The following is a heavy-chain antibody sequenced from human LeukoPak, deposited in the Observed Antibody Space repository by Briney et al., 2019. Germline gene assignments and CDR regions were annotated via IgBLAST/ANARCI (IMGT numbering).Heavy chain of an antibody. V-gene: IGHV3-48*01. Sequence: GGSLRLSCAASGFTFSSYSMKWVRQAPGKGLEWVSYISSSSSTIYYADSVKGRFTISRDNAKNSLYLQMNSLRAEDTAVYYCARDMEYYDSSGYEFDYWGQGTLVTVSS. CDR3: ARDMEYYDSSGYEFDY. J-gene: IGHJ4*02. CDR1: GFTFSSYS. CDR2: ISSSSSTI. D-gene: IGHD3-22*01.